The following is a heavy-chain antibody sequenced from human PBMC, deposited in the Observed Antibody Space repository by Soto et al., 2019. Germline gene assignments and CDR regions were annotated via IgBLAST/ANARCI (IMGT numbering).Heavy chain of an antibody. Sequence: SVKVSCKPSGGTFSSDAITWVRQAPGQGLEWMGGIIPIFGTINYAQKFQGRVTITADKSTTTAYMELSSLRSEDTAVYYCARESSSPNYYYYGMDVWGQGTTVTVSS. CDR2: IIPIFGTI. CDR3: ARESSSPNYYYYGMDV. V-gene: IGHV1-69*06. D-gene: IGHD6-6*01. CDR1: GGTFSSDA. J-gene: IGHJ6*02.